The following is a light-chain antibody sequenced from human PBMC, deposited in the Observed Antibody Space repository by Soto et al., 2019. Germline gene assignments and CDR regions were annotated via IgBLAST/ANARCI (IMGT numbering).Light chain of an antibody. J-gene: IGLJ1*01. V-gene: IGLV2-11*01. CDR3: CSSAGNLFV. CDR1: SSDVGGYNY. Sequence: QSALTQPRSVSGSPGQSVTISCTGTSSDVGGYNYVSWYQQHPGKAPKLMIYAVIKRPSGVPDRFSGSKSGNTASLTISGLQADDEADYYCCSSAGNLFVFGSGTKVTVL. CDR2: AVI.